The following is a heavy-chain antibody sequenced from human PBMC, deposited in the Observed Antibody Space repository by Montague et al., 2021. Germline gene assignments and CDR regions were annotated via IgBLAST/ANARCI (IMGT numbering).Heavy chain of an antibody. CDR2: IWFDGSKK. CDR3: VKDSGYFYYMDV. V-gene: IGHV3-33*06. Sequence: SLRLSCAASGFTFSGYAMHWVRQAPGTGPEWVAIIWFDGSKKYYRDSVKGRFTISRDNSENTLHLQMNSLRAEDTAVYYCVKDSGYFYYMDVWGKGTTVTVSS. D-gene: IGHD3-10*01. J-gene: IGHJ6*03. CDR1: GFTFSGYA.